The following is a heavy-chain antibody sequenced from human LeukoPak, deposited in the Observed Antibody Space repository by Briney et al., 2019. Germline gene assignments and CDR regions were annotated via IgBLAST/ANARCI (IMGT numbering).Heavy chain of an antibody. Sequence: SGTLSLTCAVYGGSFSGYYWSWIRQPPGKGLEWIGEINHSGSTNYNPSLKSRVTISVDTSKNQFSLKLSSVTAADTAVYYCARGVVVVAALYVLERHGFDYWGQGTLVTVSS. V-gene: IGHV4-34*01. CDR1: GGSFSGYY. J-gene: IGHJ4*02. CDR3: ARGVVVVAALYVLERHGFDY. CDR2: INHSGST. D-gene: IGHD2-15*01.